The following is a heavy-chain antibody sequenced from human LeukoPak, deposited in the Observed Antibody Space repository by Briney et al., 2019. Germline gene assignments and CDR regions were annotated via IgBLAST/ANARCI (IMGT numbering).Heavy chain of an antibody. CDR2: IYYSGST. J-gene: IGHJ5*02. V-gene: IGHV4-39*07. D-gene: IGHD3-10*01. CDR3: ARDKGQYGSGTPGSTWFDP. CDR1: SGSISSGSYY. Sequence: SETLSLTCTVSSGSISSGSYYWGWIRQPPGKGLEWIGSIYYSGSTYYNPSLKSRVIVSSDTSKNQFSLKLSSVTAADTAVYYCARDKGQYGSGTPGSTWFDPWGQGTLVTVSS.